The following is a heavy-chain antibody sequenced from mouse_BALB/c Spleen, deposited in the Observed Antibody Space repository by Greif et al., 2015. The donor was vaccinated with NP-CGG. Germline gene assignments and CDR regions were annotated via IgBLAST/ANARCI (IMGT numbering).Heavy chain of an antibody. CDR2: INPSTGYT. D-gene: IGHD1-1*02. Sequence: QVHVKQSGAELAKPGASVKMSCKASGYTFTSYWMHWVKQRPGQGLGWIGYINPSTGYTEYNQKFKDKATLTADKSSSTAYMQLSSLTSEDSAVYYCARGGWPFAYWGQGTLVTVSA. CDR1: GYTFTSYW. V-gene: IGHV1-7*01. CDR3: ARGGWPFAY. J-gene: IGHJ3*01.